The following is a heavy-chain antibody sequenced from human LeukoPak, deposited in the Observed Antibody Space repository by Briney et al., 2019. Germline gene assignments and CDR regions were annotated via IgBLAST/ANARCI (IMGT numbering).Heavy chain of an antibody. J-gene: IGHJ5*02. CDR3: ARDLSTVIPAWWCDP. Sequence: ASVKVSCKASGYTFTSYGISWVRQAPGQGLEWMGWISAYNGNTNYAQKLQGRVTMTTDTSTSTAYMELRSLRSDDTAVYYCARDLSTVIPAWWCDPWGQGTLVTVSS. CDR1: GYTFTSYG. CDR2: ISAYNGNT. V-gene: IGHV1-18*01. D-gene: IGHD4-17*01.